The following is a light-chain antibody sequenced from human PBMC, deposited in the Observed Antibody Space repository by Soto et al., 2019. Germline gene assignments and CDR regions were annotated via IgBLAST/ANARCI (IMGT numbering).Light chain of an antibody. CDR2: AAS. CDR3: QQLYSYPIT. Sequence: DIQLTQSPSFLSASVGDRVTITCRASQGISSYLAWYQQKPGKAPELLIYAASTLQSGVPSRFSGSGSRTEFTLTISSLQPEDFATYYCQQLYSYPITFGQGTRLEIK. J-gene: IGKJ5*01. V-gene: IGKV1-9*01. CDR1: QGISSY.